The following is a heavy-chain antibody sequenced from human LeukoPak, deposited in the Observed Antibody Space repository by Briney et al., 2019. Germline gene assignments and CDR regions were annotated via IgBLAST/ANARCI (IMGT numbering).Heavy chain of an antibody. CDR2: INHSGST. Sequence: SETLSLTCAVYGGSFSGYYWSWIRQPPGKGLEWIGEINHSGSTNYNPSLKSRVTISVDTSKNQFSLKLSSVTAADTAVYYCARLGEDTAMGKGPHWGQGTLVTVSS. D-gene: IGHD5-18*01. CDR3: ARLGEDTAMGKGPH. V-gene: IGHV4-34*01. J-gene: IGHJ4*02. CDR1: GGSFSGYY.